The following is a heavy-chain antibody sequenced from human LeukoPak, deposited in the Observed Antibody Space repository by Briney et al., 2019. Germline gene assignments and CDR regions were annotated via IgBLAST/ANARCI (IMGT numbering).Heavy chain of an antibody. CDR2: INPNSGGT. D-gene: IGHD6-19*01. CDR3: ARATIAVAGYYYYYMDV. V-gene: IGHV1-2*02. CDR1: GYTFTSYA. Sequence: ASVKVSCKASGYTFTSYAMNWVRQAPGQGLEWMGWINPNSGGTNYAQKFQGRVTMTRDTSISTAYMELSRLRSDDTAVYYCARATIAVAGYYYYYMDVWGKGTTVTVSS. J-gene: IGHJ6*03.